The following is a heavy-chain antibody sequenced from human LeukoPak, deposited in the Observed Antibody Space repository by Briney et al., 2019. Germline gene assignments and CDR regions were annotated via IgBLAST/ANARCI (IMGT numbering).Heavy chain of an antibody. J-gene: IGHJ4*02. Sequence: GGSLRLSCAASGFTFSSNGMNWVRQAPGKGLEWVSYISATGGTIYYADSVKGRFTISRDNAKNSLYLQMNSLRAEDTAVYYCARDRYYYDSSGYSDYWGQGTLVTVSS. CDR2: ISATGGTI. V-gene: IGHV3-48*04. D-gene: IGHD3-22*01. CDR3: ARDRYYYDSSGYSDY. CDR1: GFTFSSNG.